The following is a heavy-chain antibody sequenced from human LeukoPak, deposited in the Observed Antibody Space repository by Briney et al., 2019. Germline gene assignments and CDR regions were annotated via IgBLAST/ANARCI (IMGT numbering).Heavy chain of an antibody. V-gene: IGHV1-18*01. CDR2: ISAYNGNT. J-gene: IGHJ4*02. CDR3: GRYCSGGSCYDKTVDY. D-gene: IGHD2-15*01. Sequence: ASVKVSCKASGYTFTSYGISWVRQAPGQGFEWMGWISAYNGNTNYAQKLQGRVTMTTDTSTSTAYMELRSLRSDDTAVYYCGRYCSGGSCYDKTVDYWGQGTLVTVSS. CDR1: GYTFTSYG.